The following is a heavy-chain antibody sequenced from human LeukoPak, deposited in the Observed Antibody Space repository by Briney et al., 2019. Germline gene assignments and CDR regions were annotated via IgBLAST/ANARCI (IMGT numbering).Heavy chain of an antibody. CDR3: ASGGRYSGSYSVVDY. D-gene: IGHD1-26*01. V-gene: IGHV3-53*01. CDR1: GFTVSSNY. J-gene: IGHJ4*02. CDR2: IYSGGTT. Sequence: PGGSLRLSCATSGFTVSSNYMSWVRQAPGRGLEWVSVIYSGGTTYYADSVKGRFTVSRDSSKNTLYLQMNSLRAEDTAVYYCASGGRYSGSYSVVDYWGPGTLVTVSS.